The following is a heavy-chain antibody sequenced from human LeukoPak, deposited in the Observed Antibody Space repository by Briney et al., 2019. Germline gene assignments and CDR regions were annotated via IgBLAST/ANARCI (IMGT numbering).Heavy chain of an antibody. CDR1: GGSISSYY. V-gene: IGHV4-4*07. D-gene: IGHD4-23*01. Sequence: SETLSLTCTVSGGSISSYYWSWIRQPAGKGLEWIGRIYTSGSTNYNPSLKSRVTMSVDTSKNQFSLKLSSATAADTAVYYCARISYGSTVVTPGDAFDIWGQGTMVTVSS. J-gene: IGHJ3*02. CDR2: IYTSGST. CDR3: ARISYGSTVVTPGDAFDI.